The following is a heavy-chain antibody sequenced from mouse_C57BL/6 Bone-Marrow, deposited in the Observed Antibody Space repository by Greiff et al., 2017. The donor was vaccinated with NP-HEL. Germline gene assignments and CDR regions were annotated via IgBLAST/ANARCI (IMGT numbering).Heavy chain of an antibody. D-gene: IGHD1-1*01. CDR1: GYTFTSYG. Sequence: VQLQQSGAELARPGASVKLSCKASGYTFTSYGISWVTQRTGQGLEWIGGIYPRSGNTYYNEKFKGKATLTADKSSSTAYMELRSLTSEDSAVYFCARSYYYGRSPVDYWGQGTSVTVSS. CDR2: IYPRSGNT. V-gene: IGHV1-81*01. J-gene: IGHJ4*01. CDR3: ARSYYYGRSPVDY.